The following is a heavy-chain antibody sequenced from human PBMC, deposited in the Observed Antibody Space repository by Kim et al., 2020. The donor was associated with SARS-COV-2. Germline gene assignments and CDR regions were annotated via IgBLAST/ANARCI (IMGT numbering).Heavy chain of an antibody. D-gene: IGHD1-20*01. CDR1: GFTFSDYY. CDR3: ARDLITGTTYYYYGMDV. Sequence: GGSLRLSCAASGFTFSDYYMSWIRQAPGKGLEWVSYISSSGSTIYYADSVKGRFTISRDNAKNSLYLQMNSLRAEDTAVYYCARDLITGTTYYYYGMDVWGQGTTVTVSS. J-gene: IGHJ6*02. CDR2: ISSSGSTI. V-gene: IGHV3-11*04.